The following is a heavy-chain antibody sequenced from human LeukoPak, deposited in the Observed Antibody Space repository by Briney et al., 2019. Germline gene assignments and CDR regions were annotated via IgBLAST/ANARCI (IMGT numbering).Heavy chain of an antibody. J-gene: IGHJ3*02. D-gene: IGHD7-27*01. CDR1: EFTVRTKY. CDR2: IYSGGST. CDR3: ARGTGDVGAFDI. V-gene: IGHV3-66*01. Sequence: GGPLRLSCEASEFTVRTKYMTWVGQAPGKGLEWVSIIYSGGSTYYGDSVKGRFTISRDNSKNTLYLQMNSLRDEDTAVYYCARGTGDVGAFDIWGQGTMVTVSS.